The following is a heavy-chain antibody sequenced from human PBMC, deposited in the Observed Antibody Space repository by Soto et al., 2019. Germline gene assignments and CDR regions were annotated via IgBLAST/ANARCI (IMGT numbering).Heavy chain of an antibody. D-gene: IGHD3-10*01. V-gene: IGHV4-59*08. J-gene: IGHJ5*01. CDR1: GDFNNLYY. Sequence: SETLSLTCTVSGDFNNLYYWSWIRQPPGKGLEWIGFSYFSGSTNYNPSLKSRVTISVDTSMSQFSLTLNSVTAADTAVYYCASYFPLLHSGSYWFDSWGPGILVTVSS. CDR3: ASYFPLLHSGSYWFDS. CDR2: SYFSGST.